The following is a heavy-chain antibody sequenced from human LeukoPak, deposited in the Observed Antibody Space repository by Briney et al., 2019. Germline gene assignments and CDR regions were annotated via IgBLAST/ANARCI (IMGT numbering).Heavy chain of an antibody. J-gene: IGHJ4*02. CDR1: GFIVGSNF. CDR3: ARERGRGVISPYFDQ. Sequence: GGSLRLSCAASGFIVGSNFMSWVRQAPGGGLGWGSVIYSGGDTRYADSVKGRFTISRDNSKNTLYLQMNSLRAEDTALYYCARERGRGVISPYFDQWGQGTLVTVSS. CDR2: IYSGGDT. V-gene: IGHV3-66*01. D-gene: IGHD3-16*02.